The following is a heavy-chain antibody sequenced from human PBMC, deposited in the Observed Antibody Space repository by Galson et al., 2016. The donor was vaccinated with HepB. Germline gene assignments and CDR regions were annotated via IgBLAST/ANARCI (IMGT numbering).Heavy chain of an antibody. D-gene: IGHD6-13*01. V-gene: IGHV1-69*02. CDR1: GGTFSNYT. CDR2: IIPVLGIA. Sequence: SVKVSCKASGGTFSNYTISWVRQAPGQGLEWMGRIIPVLGIANYAQKFQGRVTISADKSTSTAYMELSSLRSEDSAVYYCARYVAPYSTPLNWYFDLWGRGTLVTVSS. CDR3: ARYVAPYSTPLNWYFDL. J-gene: IGHJ2*01.